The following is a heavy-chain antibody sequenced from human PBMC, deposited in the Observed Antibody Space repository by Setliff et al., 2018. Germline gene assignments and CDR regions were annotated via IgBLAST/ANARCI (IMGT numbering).Heavy chain of an antibody. CDR1: GFSFSTFG. J-gene: IGHJ4*02. D-gene: IGHD3-16*01. CDR2: ISPYSGKS. V-gene: IGHV1-18*01. CDR3: TRSRAPRVVLAADFDL. Sequence: GASVKVSCKTSGFSFSTFGFSWVRQAPGQGLEWMGWISPYSGKSNYAQKFQDRLTVTADTSTKTTYMELRSLTSDDTAVYFCTRSRAPRVVLAADFDLWGQGTLVTVSS.